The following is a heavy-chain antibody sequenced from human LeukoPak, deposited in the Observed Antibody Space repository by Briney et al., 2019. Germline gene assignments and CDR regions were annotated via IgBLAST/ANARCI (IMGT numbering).Heavy chain of an antibody. CDR1: GGSISSYY. V-gene: IGHV4-59*01. CDR2: IYYSGST. Sequence: SETLSLTCTVSGGSISSYYWSWIRQPQGKGLEWIGYIYYSGSTNYNPSLKSRVTISVDTSKNQFSLKLSSVTAADMAVYYCARGQWELDDYWGQGTLVTVSS. CDR3: ARGQWELDDY. D-gene: IGHD1-26*01. J-gene: IGHJ4*02.